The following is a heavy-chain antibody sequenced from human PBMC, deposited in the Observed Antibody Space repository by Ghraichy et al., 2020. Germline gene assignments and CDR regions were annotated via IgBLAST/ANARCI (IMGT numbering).Heavy chain of an antibody. CDR1: GFTFSSYW. CDR3: VRRHSSGWIPFEY. V-gene: IGHV3-74*01. Sequence: GGSLRLSCAASGFTFSSYWMHLVRQAPGKGLVWVSRVNPDGSSTTYADSVKGRFTISRDNAKNALYLQMNSLRAEDTAVYYCVRRHSSGWIPFEYWGQGTLVTVSS. D-gene: IGHD6-19*01. J-gene: IGHJ4*02. CDR2: VNPDGSST.